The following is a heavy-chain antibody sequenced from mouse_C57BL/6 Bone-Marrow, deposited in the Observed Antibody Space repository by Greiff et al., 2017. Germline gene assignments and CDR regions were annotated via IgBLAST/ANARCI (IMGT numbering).Heavy chain of an antibody. CDR2: FYPGSGSI. CDR1: GYTFTEYT. V-gene: IGHV1-62-2*01. CDR3: ARHVGIPLYGYDRGYFDY. Sequence: QVQLKESGAELVKPGASVKLSCKASGYTFTEYTIHWVKQRSGQGLEWIGWFYPGSGSIKYNEKFKDKATLTADKSSSTVDMELSRLTSEDSAVYFGARHVGIPLYGYDRGYFDYWGQGTTLTVSS. J-gene: IGHJ2*01. D-gene: IGHD2-2*01.